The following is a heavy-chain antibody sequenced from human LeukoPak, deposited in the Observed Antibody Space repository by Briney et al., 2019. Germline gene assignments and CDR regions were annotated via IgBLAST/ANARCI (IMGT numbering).Heavy chain of an antibody. CDR2: IYPGDSDT. Sequence: GESQKICRKGSGYSFTSYLIGWVRQMPGKGLEWMGIIYPGDSDTRYSPSFQGQVTIPADKSISTAYLQWSSLKASDTAMYYCASMGVVGHSYYFDYWGQGTLVTVSS. CDR1: GYSFTSYL. D-gene: IGHD1-26*01. V-gene: IGHV5-51*01. J-gene: IGHJ4*02. CDR3: ASMGVVGHSYYFDY.